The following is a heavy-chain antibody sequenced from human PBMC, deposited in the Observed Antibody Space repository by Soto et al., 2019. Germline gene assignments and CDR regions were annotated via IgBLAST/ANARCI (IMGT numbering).Heavy chain of an antibody. CDR3: AHSPGLEQQLVLRYWYFDL. CDR2: IYWDDDK. D-gene: IGHD6-13*01. CDR1: GFSLSTSGVG. J-gene: IGHJ2*01. V-gene: IGHV2-5*02. Sequence: QITLKESGPTLVKPTQTLTLTCTFSGFSLSTSGVGVGWIRQPPGKALEWLALIYWDDDKRYSPSLKSRLTITKDTSKNQVVLTMTNMDPVDTATYYCAHSPGLEQQLVLRYWYFDLWGRGTLVTVSS.